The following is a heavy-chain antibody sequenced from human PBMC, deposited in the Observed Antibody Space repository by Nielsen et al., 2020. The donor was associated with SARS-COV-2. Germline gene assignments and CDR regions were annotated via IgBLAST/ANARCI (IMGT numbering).Heavy chain of an antibody. CDR3: AREDSWELLRTYDALDI. Sequence: GGSLRLSCTASGFALSAYGMDWVRQVPGRGLEWLAHIRMSDGATQYADSVRGRFTISRDNAKNTLYLQMTSLRTEDTAVYYCAREDSWELLRTYDALDIWGQGTMVSVSS. CDR2: IRMSDGAT. D-gene: IGHD1-26*01. V-gene: IGHV3-48*01. CDR1: GFALSAYG. J-gene: IGHJ3*02.